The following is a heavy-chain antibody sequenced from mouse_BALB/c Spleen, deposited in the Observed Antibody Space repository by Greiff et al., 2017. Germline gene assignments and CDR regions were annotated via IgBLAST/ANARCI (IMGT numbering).Heavy chain of an antibody. CDR3: ARSGDGYFWFAY. D-gene: IGHD2-3*01. CDR2: INPYNGAT. CDR1: GYSFTGYY. V-gene: IGHV1-31*01. Sequence: EVQLVESGPELVKPGASVKISCKASGYSFTGYYMHWVKQSHVKSLEWIGRINPYNGATSYNQNFKDKASLTVDKSSSTAYMELHSLTSEDSAVYYCARSGDGYFWFAYWGQGTLVTVSA. J-gene: IGHJ3*01.